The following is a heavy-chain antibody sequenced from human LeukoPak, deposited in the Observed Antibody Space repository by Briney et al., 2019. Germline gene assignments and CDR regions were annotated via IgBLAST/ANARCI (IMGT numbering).Heavy chain of an antibody. CDR2: INHSGST. D-gene: IGHD2-2*02. CDR3: ARVAPGYCSSTSCYTGGATGWFDP. CDR1: GGSFSGYY. V-gene: IGHV4-34*01. J-gene: IGHJ5*02. Sequence: SETLSLTCAVYGGSFSGYYWSWIRQPPGKGREWIGEINHSGSTNYNPSLKSRVTISVDTSKNQFSLKLSSVTAADTAVYYCARVAPGYCSSTSCYTGGATGWFDPWGQGTLVTVSS.